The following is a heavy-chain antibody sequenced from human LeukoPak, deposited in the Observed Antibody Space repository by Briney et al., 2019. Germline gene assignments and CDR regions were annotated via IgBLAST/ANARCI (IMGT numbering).Heavy chain of an antibody. CDR3: ARDRGVTAPRSDFDY. V-gene: IGHV1-46*01. Sequence: GASVTVSCKASGGTFSSYAISWVRQAPGQGLEWMGIINPSGGSTSYAQKFQGRVTMTRDTSTSTVYMELSSLRSEDTAVYYCARDRGVTAPRSDFDYWGQGTLVTVSS. D-gene: IGHD2-21*02. CDR1: GGTFSSYA. J-gene: IGHJ4*02. CDR2: INPSGGST.